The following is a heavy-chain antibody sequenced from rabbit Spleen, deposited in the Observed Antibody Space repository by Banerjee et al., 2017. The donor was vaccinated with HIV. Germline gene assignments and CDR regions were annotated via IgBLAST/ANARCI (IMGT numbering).Heavy chain of an antibody. D-gene: IGHD4-1*01. CDR2: IDTGSSGFT. V-gene: IGHV1S40*01. J-gene: IGHJ4*01. CDR3: ARDLAGVIGWNFSL. CDR1: GVSFSSSSY. Sequence: QSLEESGGDLVKPGASLTLTCTASGVSFSSSSYMCWVRQAPGKGLEWIACIDTGSSGFTYFATWAQGRFTCSKTSSTTVTLQMTRLTAADTATYFCARDLAGVIGWNFSLWGPGTL.